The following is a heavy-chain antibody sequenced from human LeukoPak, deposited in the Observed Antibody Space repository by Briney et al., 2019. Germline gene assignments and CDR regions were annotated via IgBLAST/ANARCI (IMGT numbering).Heavy chain of an antibody. J-gene: IGHJ6*03. D-gene: IGHD3-16*01. CDR1: GGTFTSYA. CDR3: ATTGGDIYYYYMDV. V-gene: IGHV1-69*13. CDR2: IIPVLSTA. Sequence: ASVKVSCKASGGTFTSYAISWVRQAPGQGLEWMGGIIPVLSTANNAQKFQDRVTITADESTSTTYMELSSLKSEDTAVYYCATTGGDIYYYYMDVWGKGTTVTISS.